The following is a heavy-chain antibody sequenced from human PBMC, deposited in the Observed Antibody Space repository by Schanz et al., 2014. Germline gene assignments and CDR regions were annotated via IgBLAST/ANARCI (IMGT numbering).Heavy chain of an antibody. D-gene: IGHD5-12*01. V-gene: IGHV7-4-1*02. CDR1: GYTFTTYA. CDR3: ARGRGGNTGYEAADY. J-gene: IGHJ4*02. CDR2: INSNTGNP. Sequence: QVQLVQSGSELKKPGASVNISCKASGYTFTTYALNWVRQAPGQGLEWMGWINSNTGNPTYAPAFTGRFVFSLDTSVSSAYLQIIGLQAEDSAVFSCARGRGGNTGYEAADYWGQGTRVTVSS.